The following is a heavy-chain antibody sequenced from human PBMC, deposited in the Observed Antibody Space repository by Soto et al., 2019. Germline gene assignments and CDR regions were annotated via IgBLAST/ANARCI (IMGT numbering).Heavy chain of an antibody. Sequence: XGSLRLSDAASGFTFSSYCMHWVRQAPGKGLEWVAVIWYDGSNKYYADSVKGRFTISRDNSKNTLYLQMNSLRAEDTAVYYCARGLYQLLYAYGMDVWGQGTTVTVSS. D-gene: IGHD2-2*02. CDR2: IWYDGSNK. V-gene: IGHV3-33*01. CDR1: GFTFSSYC. CDR3: ARGLYQLLYAYGMDV. J-gene: IGHJ6*02.